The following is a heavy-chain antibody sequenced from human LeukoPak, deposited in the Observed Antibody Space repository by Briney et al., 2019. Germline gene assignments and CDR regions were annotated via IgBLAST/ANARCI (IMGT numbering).Heavy chain of an antibody. D-gene: IGHD2-15*01. CDR1: GFTVSSNY. CDR2: IYSGGST. V-gene: IGHV3-66*02. Sequence: PGGSLRLSCAASGFTVSSNYMSWVRQAPGKGLEWVSVIYSGGSTYYADSVKGRLTISRDNSKNTLYLQMNSLRAEDTAVYYCARVGSRGSYYYYMDVWGKGTTVTVSS. J-gene: IGHJ6*03. CDR3: ARVGSRGSYYYYMDV.